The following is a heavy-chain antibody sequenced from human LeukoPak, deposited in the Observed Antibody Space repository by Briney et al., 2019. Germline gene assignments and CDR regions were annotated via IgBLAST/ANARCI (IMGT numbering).Heavy chain of an antibody. J-gene: IGHJ4*02. CDR1: GGSISSYY. CDR2: IYTSGST. CDR3: ARVQAAAGSVDY. Sequence: SETLSLTCTVSGGSISSYYWSWIRQPAGKGLEWIGRIYTSGSTNYNPSLKSRVTMSVDTSKSQFSLKLSSVTAADTAVYYCARVQAAAGSVDYWGQGTLVTVSS. V-gene: IGHV4-4*07. D-gene: IGHD6-13*01.